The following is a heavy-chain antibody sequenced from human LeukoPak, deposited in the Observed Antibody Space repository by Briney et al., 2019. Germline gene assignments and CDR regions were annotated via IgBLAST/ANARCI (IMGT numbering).Heavy chain of an antibody. V-gene: IGHV2-5*02. Sequence: SGPTLVNPTQTLTLTCIFSGFSLSTSEVGVGWIRQPPGKALEWLALIYWDDDKRYSPSLKSRLTITKDTFKNQVVLTMTNMDPVDTATYYCAHQGGGYSSSRYLVRAFDIWGQGTMVTVSS. CDR2: IYWDDDK. J-gene: IGHJ3*02. CDR1: GFSLSTSEVG. CDR3: AHQGGGYSSSRYLVRAFDI. D-gene: IGHD6-13*01.